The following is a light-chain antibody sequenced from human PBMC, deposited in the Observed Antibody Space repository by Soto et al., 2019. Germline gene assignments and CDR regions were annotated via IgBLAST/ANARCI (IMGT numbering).Light chain of an antibody. CDR1: SSNIGSAT. CDR2: YNN. Sequence: QAVVTQPPSASGTPGQRVTISCSGSSSNIGSATVSWYQHLPGTAPKLLIYYNNHRPSGVPDRLSASKSGTSASLAISGLQYEDEAEYYCAAWDENLNAWVFGGGTKLTVL. V-gene: IGLV1-44*01. CDR3: AAWDENLNAWV. J-gene: IGLJ3*02.